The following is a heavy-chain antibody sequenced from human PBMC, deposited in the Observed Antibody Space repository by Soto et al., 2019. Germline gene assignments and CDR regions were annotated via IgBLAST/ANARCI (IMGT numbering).Heavy chain of an antibody. V-gene: IGHV1-69*13. CDR2: VIPIFGTP. Sequence: AASVKVSCKAPGGTFSTYAISWVRQAPGQGLEWMGGVIPIFGTPKYAQKFQGRVTITADESTSTGYMELRSLRSEDTAVYYCARSQGGSSSLDIYYYYYYGMDVWGQGTTVTVSS. J-gene: IGHJ6*02. CDR3: ARSQGGSSSLDIYYYYYYGMDV. CDR1: GGTFSTYA. D-gene: IGHD2-15*01.